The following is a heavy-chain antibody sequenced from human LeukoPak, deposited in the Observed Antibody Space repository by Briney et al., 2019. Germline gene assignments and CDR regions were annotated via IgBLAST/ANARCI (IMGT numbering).Heavy chain of an antibody. D-gene: IGHD3-9*01. CDR3: AKDDILTGLFDY. Sequence: GGSLRLSCAASGFTFSSYAMSWVRQAPGKGLEWVSAISGSGGSAYYADSVKGRFTISRDNSKNTLYLQMNSLRAEDTAVYYCAKDDILTGLFDYWGQGTLVTVSS. CDR2: ISGSGGSA. V-gene: IGHV3-23*01. J-gene: IGHJ4*02. CDR1: GFTFSSYA.